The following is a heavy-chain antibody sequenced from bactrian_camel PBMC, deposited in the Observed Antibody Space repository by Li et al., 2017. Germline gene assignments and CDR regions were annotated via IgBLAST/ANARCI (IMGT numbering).Heavy chain of an antibody. Sequence: HVQLVESGGGSVQAGGSLRLSCTASGFTFDDSDMGWYRQAPGNECELVSHISSDGRTYYADSVKGRFTISRDSARSTLYLQMNSLKPEDTAMYYCAASGSRYSHGCTDFVYWGQGTQVTVS. D-gene: IGHD6*01. CDR3: AASGSRYSHGCTDFVY. CDR2: ISSDGRT. V-gene: IGHV3S63*01. CDR1: GFTFDDSD. J-gene: IGHJ6*01.